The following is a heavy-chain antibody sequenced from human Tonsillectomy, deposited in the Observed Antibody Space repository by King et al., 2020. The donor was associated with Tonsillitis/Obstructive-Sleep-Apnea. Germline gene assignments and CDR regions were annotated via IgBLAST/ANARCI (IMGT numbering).Heavy chain of an antibody. CDR2: IYYSGST. D-gene: IGHD2-2*01. Sequence: LQLQESGPGLVKPSETLSLTCTVSGGSISSSSYYWGWIRQPPGKGLGWIGSIYYSGSTYYNPSLKSRVTISVDTSKNQFSLKLSSVTAADTAVYYCARGTDCSSTSCYHSVWFDPWGQGTLVTVSS. CDR3: ARGTDCSSTSCYHSVWFDP. V-gene: IGHV4-39*01. CDR1: GGSISSSSYY. J-gene: IGHJ5*02.